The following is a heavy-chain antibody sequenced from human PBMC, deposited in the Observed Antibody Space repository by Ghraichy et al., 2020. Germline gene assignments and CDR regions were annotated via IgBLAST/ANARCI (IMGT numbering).Heavy chain of an antibody. CDR3: ARDRALGYPNYYGMDV. Sequence: GGSLRLSCAASGFTVSNNYMTWVRQAPEKGLEWVSIIYSGGSIYYAASVKGRFTILRDNSKNTLYLQMNSLRGEDTAVYYCARDRALGYPNYYGMDVWGQGTTVTVSS. D-gene: IGHD5-18*01. V-gene: IGHV3-66*01. CDR2: IYSGGSI. CDR1: GFTVSNNY. J-gene: IGHJ6*02.